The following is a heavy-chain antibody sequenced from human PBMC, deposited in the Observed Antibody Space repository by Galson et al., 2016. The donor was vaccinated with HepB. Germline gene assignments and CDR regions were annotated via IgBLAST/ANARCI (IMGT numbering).Heavy chain of an antibody. CDR3: ARGEAFRVGALDY. V-gene: IGHV3-33*01. CDR2: IWYDGSYR. J-gene: IGHJ4*02. CDR1: GFIFSEYG. Sequence: LRLSCAASGFIFSEYGMHWVRQAPGKGLEWVAVIWYDGSYRYYADSVKGRFTISRGNSKNTLFLQLNSLRAEDTALYYCARGEAFRVGALDYWGQGTLVIVSS. D-gene: IGHD1-26*01.